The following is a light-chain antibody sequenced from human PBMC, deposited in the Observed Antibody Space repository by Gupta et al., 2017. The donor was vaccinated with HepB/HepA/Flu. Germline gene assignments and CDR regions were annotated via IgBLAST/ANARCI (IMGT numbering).Light chain of an antibody. Sequence: IVMTQSPLSLPVTLGEPASIYCRSSQSLLYSNGYNYLDWYLQKPGQSPQLLIYLGSNRASGVPDRFSGSGSGTDFTLKISIVEAEDVGVYYCKQALQTPFTFGPGTKVDIK. CDR2: LGS. V-gene: IGKV2-28*01. CDR1: QSLLYSNGYNY. J-gene: IGKJ3*01. CDR3: KQALQTPFT.